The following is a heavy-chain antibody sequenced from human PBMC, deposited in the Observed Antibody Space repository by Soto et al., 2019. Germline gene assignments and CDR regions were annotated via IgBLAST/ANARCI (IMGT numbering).Heavy chain of an antibody. V-gene: IGHV3-23*01. J-gene: IGHJ6*02. Sequence: GGSLRLSCAASAFTFRSNAMSWVRQAPGKGLEWVSTIRGRGGSTYYAESVKGRFSISRDNSETTPFLQMGSLRAEDTALYYCGKSGDIYCRMDVWGQGTTVTVSS. CDR2: IRGRGGST. CDR3: GKSGDIYCRMDV. D-gene: IGHD4-17*01. CDR1: AFTFRSNA.